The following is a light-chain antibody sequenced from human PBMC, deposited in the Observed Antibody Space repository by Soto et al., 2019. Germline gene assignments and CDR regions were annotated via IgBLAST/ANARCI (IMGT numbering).Light chain of an antibody. Sequence: CLASQSVSSNLAWYQQKSGQPPRLLISGTSNRATGIPDRFSGSGSGREFTLTISSRQPEDFAVYFCQQFGNSPGTFGQGTKVDIK. CDR3: QQFGNSPGT. V-gene: IGKV3-20*01. CDR2: GTS. CDR1: QSVSSN. J-gene: IGKJ1*01.